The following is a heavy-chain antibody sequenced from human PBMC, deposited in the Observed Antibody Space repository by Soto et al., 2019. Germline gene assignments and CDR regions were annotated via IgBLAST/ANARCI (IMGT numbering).Heavy chain of an antibody. D-gene: IGHD1-20*01. J-gene: IGHJ5*02. V-gene: IGHV2-5*02. Sequence: SGPTLVPPTQPLTLTCPFSGFSLSTSGVGVGWIRQPPGKALEWLALIYWDDDKRYSPSLKSRLTITKDTSKNQVVLTMTNMDPVDTATYYCAHRPRGPPYTEDWFDPWGQGTLVTVSS. CDR2: IYWDDDK. CDR3: AHRPRGPPYTEDWFDP. CDR1: GFSLSTSGVG.